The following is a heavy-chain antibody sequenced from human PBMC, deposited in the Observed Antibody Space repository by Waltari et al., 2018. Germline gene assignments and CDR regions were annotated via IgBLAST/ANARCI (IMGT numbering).Heavy chain of an antibody. CDR1: GGSISSYY. D-gene: IGHD6-13*01. CDR3: ARGLRTAAAPYRIDP. Sequence: QVQLQESGPGLVKPSETLSLTCTVPGGSISSYYWSWIRQPPGKGLEWIGYIYYSGSTNYNPSLKSRVTISVDTSKNQFSLKLSSVTAADTAVYYCARGLRTAAAPYRIDPWGQGTLVTVSS. CDR2: IYYSGST. J-gene: IGHJ5*02. V-gene: IGHV4-59*01.